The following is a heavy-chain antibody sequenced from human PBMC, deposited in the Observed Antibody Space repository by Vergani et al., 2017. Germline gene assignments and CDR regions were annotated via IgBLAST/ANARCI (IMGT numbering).Heavy chain of an antibody. J-gene: IGHJ4*02. D-gene: IGHD3-9*01. CDR2: IYYSGST. CDR1: GDSISQSSYY. V-gene: IGHV4-39*01. Sequence: QLQLQESGPGLVKPSETLSLTCTVSGDSISQSSYYWGWIRQPPGKGLEWIGSIYYSGSTSYNPSLKSRVTISVDTSKTQFSLKLRSVTAADTAVYYCARVVSYFDILTGYYKGPRYYFDYWGQGTLVTVYS. CDR3: ARVVSYFDILTGYYKGPRYYFDY.